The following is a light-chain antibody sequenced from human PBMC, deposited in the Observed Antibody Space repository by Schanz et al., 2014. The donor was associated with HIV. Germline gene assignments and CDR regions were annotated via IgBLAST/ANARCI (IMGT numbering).Light chain of an antibody. CDR2: DVS. Sequence: QSALTQPPSASGSPGQSVSISCTGIGPDIGNYKYVSWYQHHPGKAPKLMIYDVSNRPSGVSNRFSGSKSGNTASLTISGLQAEDEADYYCSSYTSSSTLVFGGGTKLTVL. CDR1: GPDIGNYKY. V-gene: IGLV2-14*03. CDR3: SSYTSSSTLV. J-gene: IGLJ3*02.